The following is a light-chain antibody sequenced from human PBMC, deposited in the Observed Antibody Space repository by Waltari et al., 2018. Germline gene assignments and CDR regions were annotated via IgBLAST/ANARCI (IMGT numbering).Light chain of an antibody. V-gene: IGLV3-21*02. CDR2: DDT. Sequence: YVLTQPPSVSAAPGPTATISCGGANIRSKSVNWYQQRPGQAPALVVYDDTDRPSGIPERFSGSNSGNTATLSIRRVEAGDEADYYCQVWDSPTDHIVFGGGTKLTVL. CDR1: NIRSKS. J-gene: IGLJ2*01. CDR3: QVWDSPTDHIV.